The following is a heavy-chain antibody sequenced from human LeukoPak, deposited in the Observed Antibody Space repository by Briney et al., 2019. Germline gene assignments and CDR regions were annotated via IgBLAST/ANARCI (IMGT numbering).Heavy chain of an antibody. CDR2: FDPADGET. CDR3: ANLLLEIAVGSGVHGRDV. D-gene: IGHD2-2*01. CDR1: GYTLTELS. Sequence: GASVNVPCKVSGYTLTELSMHWVRQAPGRGLDWMEGFDPADGETIYAQKFQGRVSMTEDTSTDTAYMELSSLRSEDTVVYYCANLLLEIAVGSGVHGRDVWGQGTTVTVSS. V-gene: IGHV1-24*01. J-gene: IGHJ6*01.